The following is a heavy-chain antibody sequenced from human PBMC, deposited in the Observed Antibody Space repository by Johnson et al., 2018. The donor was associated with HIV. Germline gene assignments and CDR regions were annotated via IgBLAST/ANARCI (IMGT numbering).Heavy chain of an antibody. CDR3: AKETIAAAALGAVDI. J-gene: IGHJ3*02. CDR1: GFTFSSYG. D-gene: IGHD6-13*01. Sequence: QVQLVESGGGVVQPGGSLRLSCAEYGFTFSSYGMHWVRQAPGKGLEWVAVIRNAGSKKYYEDSVKGRLTISRDNSKTTRYLQMNSLRAEDTAVYYCAKETIAAAALGAVDIWGQGTMFTVSS. V-gene: IGHV3-30*02. CDR2: IRNAGSKK.